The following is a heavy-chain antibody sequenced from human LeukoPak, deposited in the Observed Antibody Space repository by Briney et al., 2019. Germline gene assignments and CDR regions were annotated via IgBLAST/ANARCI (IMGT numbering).Heavy chain of an antibody. J-gene: IGHJ4*02. V-gene: IGHV4-59*01. D-gene: IGHD5-24*01. CDR3: ARVGRRDGYSLALYYFDY. Sequence: PSETLSLTCTVSGGSISSYYWSWIRQPPGKGLEWIGYIYYSGSTNYNPSLKSRVTISVDTSKNQFSLKLSSVTAADTAVYYCARVGRRDGYSLALYYFDYWGQGPLVTVSS. CDR2: IYYSGST. CDR1: GGSISSYY.